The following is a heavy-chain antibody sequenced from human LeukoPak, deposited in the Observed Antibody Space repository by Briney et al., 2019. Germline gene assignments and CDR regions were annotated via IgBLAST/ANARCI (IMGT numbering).Heavy chain of an antibody. D-gene: IGHD3-10*01. CDR1: GGTFSSYA. CDR2: IIPIFGTA. CDR3: AREVSLNYYGSGSQSTYAFDI. V-gene: IGHV1-69*05. Sequence: GASVKVSCKASGGTFSSYAISWVRQAPGQGLEWMGGIIPIFGTANYAQKFQGRVTITTDESTSTAYMELSSLRSEDTAVYYCAREVSLNYYGSGSQSTYAFDIWGQGTMVTVSS. J-gene: IGHJ3*02.